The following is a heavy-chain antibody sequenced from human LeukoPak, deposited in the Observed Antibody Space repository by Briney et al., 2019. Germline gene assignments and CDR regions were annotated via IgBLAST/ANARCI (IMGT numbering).Heavy chain of an antibody. CDR3: ARTKYDFWSGYYNVGAFDI. CDR1: GFTFSSYA. CDR2: VSGSGGST. Sequence: PGGSLRLSCAASGFTFSSYAMSWVRQAPGKGLEWVSAVSGSGGSTYYADSVKGRFTISRDNSKNTLYLQMNSLRAEDTAVYYCARTKYDFWSGYYNVGAFDIWGQGTMVTVSS. V-gene: IGHV3-23*01. D-gene: IGHD3-3*01. J-gene: IGHJ3*02.